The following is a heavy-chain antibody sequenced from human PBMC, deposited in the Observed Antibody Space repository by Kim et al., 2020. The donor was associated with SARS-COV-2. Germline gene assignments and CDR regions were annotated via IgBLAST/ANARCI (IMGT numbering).Heavy chain of an antibody. J-gene: IGHJ4*02. CDR1: GFTFSSYA. CDR2: IYSGGSST. D-gene: IGHD3-10*01. Sequence: GGSLRLSCAASGFTFSSYAMSWVRQAPGKGLEWVSVIYSGGSSTYYADSVKGRFTISRDNSKNTLYLQMNSLRAEDTAVYYCAKDVGAQYGSGSYWSYWGQGTLVTVSS. CDR3: AKDVGAQYGSGSYWSY. V-gene: IGHV3-23*03.